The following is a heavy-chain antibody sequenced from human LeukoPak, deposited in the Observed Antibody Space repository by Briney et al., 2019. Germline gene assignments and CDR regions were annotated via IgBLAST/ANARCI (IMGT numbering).Heavy chain of an antibody. J-gene: IGHJ6*03. Sequence: PSETLSLTCAVYGGSFSGYYWSWIRQPPGKGLEWIGEINHSGSTNYNPSLKSRVTISVDTSKNQFSLKLSSVTAADTAVYYCARNRKYYYGSGSPYYYYYYMDVWGKGTTVTVSS. CDR2: INHSGST. CDR1: GGSFSGYY. CDR3: ARNRKYYYGSGSPYYYYYYMDV. D-gene: IGHD3-10*01. V-gene: IGHV4-34*01.